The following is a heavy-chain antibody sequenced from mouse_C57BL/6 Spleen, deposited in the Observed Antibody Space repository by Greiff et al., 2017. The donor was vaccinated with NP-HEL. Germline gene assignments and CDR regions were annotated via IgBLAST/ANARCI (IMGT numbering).Heavy chain of an antibody. CDR2: IRLKSDNYAT. V-gene: IGHV6-3*01. CDR1: GFTFSNYW. Sequence: DVMLVESGGGLVQPGGSMKLSCVASGFTFSNYWMNWVRQSPEKGLEWVAQIRLKSDNYATHYAESVKGRFTISRDDSKSSVYLQMNNLRAEDTGIYYCTGPSFITTGAMDYWGQGTSVTVSS. J-gene: IGHJ4*01. D-gene: IGHD1-1*01. CDR3: TGPSFITTGAMDY.